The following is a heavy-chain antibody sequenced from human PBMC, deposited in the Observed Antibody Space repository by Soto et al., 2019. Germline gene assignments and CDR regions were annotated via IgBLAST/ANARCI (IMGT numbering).Heavy chain of an antibody. CDR2: ISSSSSTI. CDR1: GFTFSSYS. D-gene: IGHD2-2*01. V-gene: IGHV3-48*01. J-gene: IGHJ4*02. Sequence: GGSLRLSCAASGFTFSSYSMNWVRQAPGKGLEWVSYISSSSSTIYYADSVKGRFTISRDNAKNSLYLQMNSLRAEDTAVYYCARVENYCSSTSCSMGFDYWGQGT. CDR3: ARVENYCSSTSCSMGFDY.